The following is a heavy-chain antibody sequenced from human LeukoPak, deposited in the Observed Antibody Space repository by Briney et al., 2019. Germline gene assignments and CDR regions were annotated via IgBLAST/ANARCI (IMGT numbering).Heavy chain of an antibody. CDR2: ISSSSTI. V-gene: IGHV3-48*01. CDR3: ARVPYDFDAFDI. D-gene: IGHD3-3*01. Sequence: GGSLRLSCAASGFTFSSYSMNWVRQAPGKGLEWVSYISSSSTIYYADSVKGRFTISRDNAKNSLYLQMNSLRAEDTAVYYCARVPYDFDAFDIWGQGTMVTVSS. CDR1: GFTFSSYS. J-gene: IGHJ3*02.